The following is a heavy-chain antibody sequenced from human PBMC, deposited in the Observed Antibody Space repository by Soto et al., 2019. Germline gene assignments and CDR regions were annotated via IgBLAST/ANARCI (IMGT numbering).Heavy chain of an antibody. D-gene: IGHD4-17*01. Sequence: QVQLRQWGAGLVKPSETLSLTCAVYGGSFNGYYWNWIRQPAGKGLEWIGEINHSGSTNYNPSLKSRVSISVDTSKNQFSLRLSSVTAADTAVYYCASQRPTVTTFDYWGQGTLVTVSS. J-gene: IGHJ4*02. CDR2: INHSGST. V-gene: IGHV4-34*01. CDR1: GGSFNGYY. CDR3: ASQRPTVTTFDY.